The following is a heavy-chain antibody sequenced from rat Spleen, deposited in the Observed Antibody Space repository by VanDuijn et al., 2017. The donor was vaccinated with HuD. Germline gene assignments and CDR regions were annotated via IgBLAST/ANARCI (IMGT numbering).Heavy chain of an antibody. J-gene: IGHJ3*01. CDR3: ARPSYGYPFAY. Sequence: EVQLVESGGGLVQPGRSLKLSCAASGFTFSNYYMAWVRQAPTKGLEWVAYISIGGSSTYYRDSVKGRFTISRDNAKSTLYLQMDSLRSEDTATYYCARPSYGYPFAYWGQGTLVTVSS. CDR2: ISIGGSST. CDR1: GFTFSNYY. D-gene: IGHD1-7*01. V-gene: IGHV5-27*01.